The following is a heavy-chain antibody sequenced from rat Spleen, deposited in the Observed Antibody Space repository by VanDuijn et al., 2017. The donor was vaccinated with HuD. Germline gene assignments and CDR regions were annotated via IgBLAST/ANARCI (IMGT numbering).Heavy chain of an antibody. D-gene: IGHD1-1*01. CDR1: GFTFSDYY. CDR2: ISYDGSST. Sequence: EVQLVESDGGLVQPGRSLKLSCAASGFTFSDYYMAWVRQAPTKGLEWVATISYDGSSTYYRDSVKGRFTISRDNAKSTLYLQMDSLRSEDTATYYCARRVTGVMDAWGQGASVTVSS. J-gene: IGHJ4*01. V-gene: IGHV5-29*01. CDR3: ARRVTGVMDA.